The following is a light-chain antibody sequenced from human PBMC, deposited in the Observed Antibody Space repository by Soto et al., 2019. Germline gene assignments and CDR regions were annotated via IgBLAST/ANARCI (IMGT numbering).Light chain of an antibody. CDR2: LGS. CDR1: QSLLHSNGYNY. V-gene: IGKV2-28*01. J-gene: IGKJ4*01. CDR3: MQALQTPLT. Sequence: DIVMTQSPLSLPVTPGEPASISCRSSQSLLHSNGYNYLDWYLQKPGQSPQLLIYLGSNRASGVADSVSGSGSGTDFTLKISRVEAEDVGVYYCMQALQTPLTFGGGTKVEIK.